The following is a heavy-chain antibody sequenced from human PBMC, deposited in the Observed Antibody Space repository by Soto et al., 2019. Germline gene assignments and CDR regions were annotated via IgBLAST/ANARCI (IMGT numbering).Heavy chain of an antibody. D-gene: IGHD1-20*01. V-gene: IGHV4-34*01. Sequence: SETLSLTCAVYGGSFSGYYWSWIRQPPGKGLEWIGKINHSGSTNYNPSLKSRVTISVDTSKNQFSLKLSSVTAADTAVYYCARDNRVGGYYYYYMDVWGKGTTVTVSS. CDR3: ARDNRVGGYYYYYMDV. J-gene: IGHJ6*03. CDR1: GGSFSGYY. CDR2: INHSGST.